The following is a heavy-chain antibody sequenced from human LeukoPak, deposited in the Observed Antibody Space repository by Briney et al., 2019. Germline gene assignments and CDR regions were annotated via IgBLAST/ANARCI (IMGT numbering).Heavy chain of an antibody. J-gene: IGHJ5*02. CDR1: GFTFSSYW. CDR3: ASSGWYSTPNWFDP. Sequence: GGSLRLSCAASGFTFSSYWMSWVRQAPGKGLEWVASIKEDGSEKYYVDSVKGRFTISRDNAKNSLYLQMNSLRAEDTAMYYCASSGWYSTPNWFDPWGQGTLVIVSS. D-gene: IGHD6-19*01. V-gene: IGHV3-7*01. CDR2: IKEDGSEK.